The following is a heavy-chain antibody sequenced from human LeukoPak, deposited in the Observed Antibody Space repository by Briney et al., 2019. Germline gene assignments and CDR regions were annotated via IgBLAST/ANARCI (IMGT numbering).Heavy chain of an antibody. CDR3: MTAAGYNFGQY. J-gene: IGHJ4*02. CDR2: LYIGGNT. V-gene: IGHV3-53*01. D-gene: IGHD5-18*01. CDR1: GLTVNNNY. Sequence: GGSLRLPCAASGLTVNNNYMNWVRQAPGKGLEWVSALYIGGNTYYADSVRGRFTISRDNSKNTLYHQMNSLRAEDTAIYYCMTAAGYNFGQYWGQGTLVTVSS.